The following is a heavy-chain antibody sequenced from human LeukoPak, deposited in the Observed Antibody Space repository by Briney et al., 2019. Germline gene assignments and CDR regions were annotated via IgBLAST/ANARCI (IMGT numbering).Heavy chain of an antibody. V-gene: IGHV3-74*01. CDR2: INTDGTST. D-gene: IGHD1-1*01. CDR1: GFTFSSNW. Sequence: GGSLRLSCAASGFTFSSNWMNWVRQAPGKGLMWVSRINTDGTSTTYAGSVKGRFTISRDNAKNTLFLQMNSLKNVDTAVYYCAKDLVWNSFDSWGQGTLVTVSS. CDR3: AKDLVWNSFDS. J-gene: IGHJ4*02.